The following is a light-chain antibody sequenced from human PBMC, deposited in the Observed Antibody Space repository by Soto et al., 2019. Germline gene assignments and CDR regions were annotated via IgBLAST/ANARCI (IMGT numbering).Light chain of an antibody. J-gene: IGKJ5*01. CDR3: QQRSKWPPEVT. CDR2: DAS. CDR1: QSVSTN. Sequence: EIVLTQSPDTLSLSTGERLTLSWRASQSVSTNSLAWYQQKPGPAPRLLIYDASNRATGISARFSGSGSGTDFTLTISSLEPEDFAVYYCQQRSKWPPEVTFGQGTRLEIK. V-gene: IGKV3-11*01.